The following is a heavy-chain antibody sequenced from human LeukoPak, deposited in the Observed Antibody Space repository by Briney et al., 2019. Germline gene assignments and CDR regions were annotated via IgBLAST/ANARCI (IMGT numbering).Heavy chain of an antibody. CDR3: ATGPLNYYDSSGYYYYFDY. CDR2: IIPIFGTA. V-gene: IGHV1-69*13. J-gene: IGHJ4*02. CDR1: GGTFSSYA. D-gene: IGHD3-22*01. Sequence: GASVKVSCKASGGTFSSYAISWVRQAPGQGLEWMGGIIPIFGTANYAQKFQGRVTITADESTSTAYMELSSLRSEDTAVYYCATGPLNYYDSSGYYYYFDYWGQGTLVTVSS.